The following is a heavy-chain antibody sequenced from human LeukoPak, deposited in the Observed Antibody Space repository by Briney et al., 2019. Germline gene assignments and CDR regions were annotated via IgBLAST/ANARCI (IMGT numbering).Heavy chain of an antibody. CDR3: AKKMGDYGTHWYFDL. Sequence: PGRSLRLSCAASGFTFSSYAMHWVRQAPGKGLEWVAVISYDGSNEYYADSVKGRFTISRDNSKNTLYLQMNSLRAEDTAEYYCAKKMGDYGTHWYFDLWGRGTLVTVSS. CDR2: ISYDGSNE. J-gene: IGHJ2*01. CDR1: GFTFSSYA. D-gene: IGHD4-17*01. V-gene: IGHV3-30-3*02.